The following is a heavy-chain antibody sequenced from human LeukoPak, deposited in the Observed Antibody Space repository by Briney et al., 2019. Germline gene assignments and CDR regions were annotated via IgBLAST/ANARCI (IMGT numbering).Heavy chain of an antibody. CDR3: ATNYYDSGGYYLGEYFHH. V-gene: IGHV4-38-2*02. CDR1: GYFISSGYY. D-gene: IGHD3-22*01. Sequence: SSETLSLTCTVSGYFISSGYYWGWIRQPPGKGLEWIGTIYPSGSTDYNPSLKSRVTISLDTSKNQFSLKLSSVTAADTAVYYCATNYYDSGGYYLGEYFHHWGQGTLVTVSS. J-gene: IGHJ1*01. CDR2: IYPSGST.